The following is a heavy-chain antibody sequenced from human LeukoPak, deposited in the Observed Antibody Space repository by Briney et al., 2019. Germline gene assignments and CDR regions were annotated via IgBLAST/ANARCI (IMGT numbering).Heavy chain of an antibody. J-gene: IGHJ4*02. Sequence: ASVKVSCKASGYTFTSYGISWVRQAPGQGLEWMGWISAYNGSTNYAQRLQGRVTMTTDTSTSTAYIELRSLRSDDAAVYYCARVNIVATHFDYWGQGTLVTVSS. CDR2: ISAYNGST. V-gene: IGHV1-18*01. D-gene: IGHD5-12*01. CDR1: GYTFTSYG. CDR3: ARVNIVATHFDY.